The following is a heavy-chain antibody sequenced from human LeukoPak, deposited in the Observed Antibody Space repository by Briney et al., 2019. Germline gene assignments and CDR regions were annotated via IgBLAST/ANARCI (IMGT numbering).Heavy chain of an antibody. CDR1: GFTFSSYA. D-gene: IGHD6-19*01. V-gene: IGHV3-30-3*01. Sequence: PGGSLRLSCAASGFTFSSYAMHWVRQAPGKGLEWVAVISYDGSNKYYADSVKGRFTISRDNSKNTLYLQMNSLRAEDTAVYYCARGHSSGWYGGYWGQGTLVTVSS. CDR3: ARGHSSGWYGGY. J-gene: IGHJ4*02. CDR2: ISYDGSNK.